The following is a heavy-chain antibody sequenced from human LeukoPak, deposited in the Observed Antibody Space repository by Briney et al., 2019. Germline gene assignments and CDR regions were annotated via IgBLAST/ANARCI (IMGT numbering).Heavy chain of an antibody. CDR2: ISHSGGT. V-gene: IGHV4-34*01. D-gene: IGHD3-10*01. CDR3: ARRRIFYYGSGSSNWFDP. Sequence: NPSETLSLTCAVYGGSFSAYYWSWIRQPPGKGLEWIGEISHSGGTNYNPSLKSRVTISVDTSKNQFSLKLSSVTAADTAVYYCARRRIFYYGSGSSNWFDPWGQGTLVTVSS. J-gene: IGHJ5*02. CDR1: GGSFSAYY.